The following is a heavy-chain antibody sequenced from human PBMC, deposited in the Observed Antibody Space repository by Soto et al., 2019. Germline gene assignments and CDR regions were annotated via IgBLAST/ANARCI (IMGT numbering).Heavy chain of an antibody. CDR3: ARQKPLYYYDYMDV. J-gene: IGHJ6*03. CDR2: INAGNGNT. V-gene: IGHV1-3*01. Sequence: ASVKVSCKASGYTLTSYAMHWVRQAPGQRLEWMGWINAGNGNTKYSQKFQGRVTITRDTSASTAYMELSSLRSEDTAVYYCARQKPLYYYDYMDVWSKGTTVTVSS. CDR1: GYTLTSYA.